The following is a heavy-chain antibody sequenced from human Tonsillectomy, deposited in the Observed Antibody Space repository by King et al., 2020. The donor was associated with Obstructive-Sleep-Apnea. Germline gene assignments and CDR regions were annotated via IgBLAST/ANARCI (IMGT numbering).Heavy chain of an antibody. D-gene: IGHD2-2*01. J-gene: IGHJ4*02. CDR3: ARGEYCSSTSCYWEYDFDY. V-gene: IGHV3-30*04. CDR1: GFTFSSYA. Sequence: VQLVESGGGVVQPGRSLRLSCAASGFTFSSYAMYWVRQAPGKGLEGVAVISKDGSNKYYADPVKGRFTISRDNSKNTRFVQMNSLRAADKAVYYGARGEYCSSTSCYWEYDFDYWGQGTLVTVSS. CDR2: ISKDGSNK.